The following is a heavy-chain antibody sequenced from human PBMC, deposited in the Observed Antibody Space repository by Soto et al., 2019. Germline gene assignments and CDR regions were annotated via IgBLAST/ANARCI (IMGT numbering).Heavy chain of an antibody. CDR3: AREHVRASSSRYSDGMDV. D-gene: IGHD6-6*01. CDR1: GFTFSSYA. CDR2: ISYDGSNK. Sequence: QVQLVESGGGVVQPGRSLRLSCAASGFTFSSYAMHWVRQAPGKGLEWVAVISYDGSNKYYADSVKGRFTISRDNSKNTLYLQMNRLRAEDTAVYYCAREHVRASSSRYSDGMDVWGQGTTVTVSS. J-gene: IGHJ6*02. V-gene: IGHV3-30-3*01.